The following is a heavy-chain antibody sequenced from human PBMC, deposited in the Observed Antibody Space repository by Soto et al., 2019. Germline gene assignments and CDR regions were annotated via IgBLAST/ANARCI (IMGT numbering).Heavy chain of an antibody. CDR1: GYTFTSYY. V-gene: IGHV1-46*01. Sequence: GASVKVSCKASGYTFTSYYMHWVRQAPGQGLEWMGIINPSGGSTSYAQKFQGRFTISRDNSKNTLYLQMNSLRAEDTAVYYCAKDRQVVPAAIAYYYYGMDVWGQGTTVTVSS. CDR2: INPSGGST. CDR3: AKDRQVVPAAIAYYYYGMDV. D-gene: IGHD2-2*02. J-gene: IGHJ6*02.